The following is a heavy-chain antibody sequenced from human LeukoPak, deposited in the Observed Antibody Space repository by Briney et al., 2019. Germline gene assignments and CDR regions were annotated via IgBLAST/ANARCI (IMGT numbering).Heavy chain of an antibody. CDR1: GFTFSSYA. CDR3: TRDRMGKDSLWFGELETNYYYYYMDV. J-gene: IGHJ6*03. V-gene: IGHV3-49*04. Sequence: QPGGSLRLSCAASGFTFSSYAMSWVRQAPGKGLEWVGFIRSKAYGGTTEYAASVKGRFTISRDDSKSIAYLQMNSLKTEDTAVYYCTRDRMGKDSLWFGELETNYYYYYMDVWGKGTTVTVSS. D-gene: IGHD3-10*01. CDR2: IRSKAYGGTT.